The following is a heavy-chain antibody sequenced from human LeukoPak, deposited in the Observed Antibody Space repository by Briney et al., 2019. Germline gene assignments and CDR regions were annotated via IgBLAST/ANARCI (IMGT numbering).Heavy chain of an antibody. CDR3: ARALYSSTWNWFDP. CDR2: INHSGST. J-gene: IGHJ5*02. Sequence: SETLSLTCVVYGESFSGYYWSWIRQSPGKGLEWIGEINHSGSTNYNPSLKSRGIISADTSKNQLSLKLSSVTAADTAVYYCARALYSSTWNWFDPWGQGTLVTVSS. V-gene: IGHV4-34*01. CDR1: GESFSGYY. D-gene: IGHD6-13*01.